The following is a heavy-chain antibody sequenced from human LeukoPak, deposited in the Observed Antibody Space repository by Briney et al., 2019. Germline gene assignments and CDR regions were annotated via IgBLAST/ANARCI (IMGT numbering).Heavy chain of an antibody. V-gene: IGHV1-3*01. CDR3: ARGIVVEPTANWFDP. J-gene: IGHJ5*02. CDR1: GYTFTTYS. CDR2: VNGGNDNT. Sequence: ASVKVSCKASGYTFTTYSIHWVRQAPGQRLEWMGRVNGGNDNTRYSQKFQGRVTITRDTSASTAYMELSSLRSEDTAVYYCARGIVVEPTANWFDPWGQGILVTVSS. D-gene: IGHD2-2*01.